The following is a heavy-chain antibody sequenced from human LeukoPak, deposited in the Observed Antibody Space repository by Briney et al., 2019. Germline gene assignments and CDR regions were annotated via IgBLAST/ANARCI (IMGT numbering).Heavy chain of an antibody. V-gene: IGHV3-7*03. CDR2: IKQDGSEK. J-gene: IGHJ4*02. CDR3: ARENWGSSDY. D-gene: IGHD3-16*01. CDR1: EFTFSSFW. Sequence: GGSLRLSCVASEFTFSSFWMSWVRQAPGKGLEWVANIKQDGSEKYYVDSVKGRFTISKDNARNLVYLQMNSLRAEDTAVYCCARENWGSSDYWGQGILVTVSS.